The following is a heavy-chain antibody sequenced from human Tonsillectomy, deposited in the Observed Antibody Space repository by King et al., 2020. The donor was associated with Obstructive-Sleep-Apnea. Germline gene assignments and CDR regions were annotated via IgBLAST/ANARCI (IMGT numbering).Heavy chain of an antibody. V-gene: IGHV3-48*04. D-gene: IGHD3-22*01. J-gene: IGHJ4*02. CDR1: GFTFSSYS. Sequence: VQLVESGGGLVQPGGSLRLSCAASGFTFSSYSMNWVRQAPGKGLEWVSYSSSSSSSIYYADSVKGRFTISRDNAKNSLYLQMNSLRAEDTAVYYCARDRNTYYDSSGYYPDNDYWGQGTLVTVSS. CDR2: SSSSSSSI. CDR3: ARDRNTYYDSSGYYPDNDY.